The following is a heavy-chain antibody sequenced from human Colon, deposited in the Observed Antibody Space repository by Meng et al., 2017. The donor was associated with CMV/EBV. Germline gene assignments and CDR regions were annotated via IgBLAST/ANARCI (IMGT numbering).Heavy chain of an antibody. CDR1: LTTSGVG. CDR3: AHSRGHCTSTSCYRWFDS. D-gene: IGHD2-2*01. CDR2: IYSSNEK. V-gene: IGHV2-5*01. Sequence: LTTSGVGVGWIRQPPGKALEWLALIYSSNEKRYNPSLEYRLTITRDTSKNQVTLTMTDMYPVDTATYYCAHSRGHCTSTSCYRWFDSWGQGALVTVSS. J-gene: IGHJ5*01.